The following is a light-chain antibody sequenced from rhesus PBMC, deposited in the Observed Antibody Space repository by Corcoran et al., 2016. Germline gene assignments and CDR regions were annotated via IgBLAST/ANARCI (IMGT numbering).Light chain of an antibody. V-gene: IGKV1-25*02. CDR2: GAS. CDR3: QQYYDNPYS. Sequence: DIQMTQSLSALSASVGERVTISFRARQNIYCNLAWYQQNTGKTPRLLIYGASRLQTGIPSRFSGSGSGTDFTLTISSLQPEDSAAYYCQQYYDNPYSFGQGTKVEIK. J-gene: IGKJ2*01. CDR1: QNIYCN.